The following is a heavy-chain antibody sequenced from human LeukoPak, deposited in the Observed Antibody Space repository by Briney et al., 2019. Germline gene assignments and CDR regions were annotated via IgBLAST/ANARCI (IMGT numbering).Heavy chain of an antibody. J-gene: IGHJ4*02. Sequence: SETLSLTCAVSGGSISSGGYSWSWIRQPPGKGLEWIGYIYHSGSTYYNPSLKSRVTISVDRSKNQFSLKLSSVTAADTAVYYCARDAGHYDILTGYYRGAQFDYWGQGTLVTVSS. CDR1: GGSISSGGYS. V-gene: IGHV4-30-2*01. CDR2: IYHSGST. D-gene: IGHD3-9*01. CDR3: ARDAGHYDILTGYYRGAQFDY.